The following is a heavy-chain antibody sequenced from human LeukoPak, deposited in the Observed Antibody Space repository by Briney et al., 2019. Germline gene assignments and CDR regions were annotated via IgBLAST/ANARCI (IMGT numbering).Heavy chain of an antibody. CDR3: ARVKYSSGWFDC. J-gene: IGHJ4*02. CDR2: ITTSSTYI. D-gene: IGHD6-19*01. Sequence: GGSLRLSCAASGFTFSSYSMSWVRQAPGKGLEWVSSITTSSTYISYADSVKGRFTISRDNAKNSLYLQMNSLRAEDTAVYYCARVKYSSGWFDCWGQGTLVTVSS. CDR1: GFTFSSYS. V-gene: IGHV3-21*01.